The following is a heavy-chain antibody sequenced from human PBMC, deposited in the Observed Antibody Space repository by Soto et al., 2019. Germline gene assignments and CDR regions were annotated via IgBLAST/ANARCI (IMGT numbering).Heavy chain of an antibody. CDR2: IYYGDYT. CDR1: GYSVTGSSYH. CDR3: AAGQVSANAYGSPVPYHFYGMTV. J-gene: IGHJ6*02. Sequence: QVQLRESGPGLVKPSETLSLTCTVSGYSVTGSSYHWSWVRQSPGKGLEWIAYIYYGDYTNYNPSLVGRAAISVDTSRNQVSLKLTSVTAADTAVYSCAAGQVSANAYGSPVPYHFYGMTVWGQGTTVTVSS. V-gene: IGHV4-61*01. D-gene: IGHD3-10*01.